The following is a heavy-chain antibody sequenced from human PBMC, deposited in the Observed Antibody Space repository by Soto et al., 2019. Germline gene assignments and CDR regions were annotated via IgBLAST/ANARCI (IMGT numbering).Heavy chain of an antibody. CDR1: GFTFSLYW. CDR3: ARESEDLTSNFDY. CDR2: IEKDGSER. Sequence: EVQLVQSGGGLVQPGGSLRLSCAASGFTFSLYWMTWVRQAPGKGLEWVATIEKDGSERYYVDSVKGRFTISRDDAKKSLDLEMKSLTDEDTATYYCARESEDLTSNFDYWGQGTLVTVSS. V-gene: IGHV3-7*01. J-gene: IGHJ4*02.